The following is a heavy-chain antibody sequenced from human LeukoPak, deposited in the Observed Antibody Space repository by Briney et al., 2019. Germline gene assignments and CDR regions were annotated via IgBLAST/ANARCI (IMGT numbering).Heavy chain of an antibody. CDR3: LKDRDFWSGLDV. CDR2: ISWQSRTR. V-gene: IGHV3-9*01. D-gene: IGHD3-3*01. Sequence: GRSLRLSCVASGFFFDDYGMHWVRQVPGKGLEWVSGISWQSRTRKYADSVRGRFTISRDNAKNSLYLQMNSLKLEDTAPYYCLKDRDFWSGLDVWGQGTMVTVS. CDR1: GFFFDDYG. J-gene: IGHJ6*02.